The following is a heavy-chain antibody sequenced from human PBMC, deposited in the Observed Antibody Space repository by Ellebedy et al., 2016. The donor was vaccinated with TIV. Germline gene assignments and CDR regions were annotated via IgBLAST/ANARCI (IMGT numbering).Heavy chain of an antibody. D-gene: IGHD1-14*01. V-gene: IGHV3-23*01. Sequence: PGGSLRLSCAASGFTFSSYAMSWVRQAPGTGLEWVSTISNTGSRTYYADSVEGRFIISRDNSKKTLYLQMNSLRAEDTARYYCARGKSGTYIHHAFDYWGQGTLVTVSS. CDR3: ARGKSGTYIHHAFDY. J-gene: IGHJ4*02. CDR1: GFTFSSYA. CDR2: ISNTGSRT.